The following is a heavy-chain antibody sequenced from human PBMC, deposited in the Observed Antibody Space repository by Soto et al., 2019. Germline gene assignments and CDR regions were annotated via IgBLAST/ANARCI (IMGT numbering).Heavy chain of an antibody. CDR2: IWYDGSNK. J-gene: IGHJ6*02. CDR3: ARENYGDIRDYYYGMDV. V-gene: IGHV3-33*08. CDR1: GFTFSGLY. Sequence: GGSLRLSCAASGFTFSGLYMSWIRQAPGKGLEWVAVIWYDGSNKYYADSVKGRFTISRDNSKNTLYLQMNSLRAEDTAVYYCARENYGDIRDYYYGMDVWGQGTTVTVSS. D-gene: IGHD4-17*01.